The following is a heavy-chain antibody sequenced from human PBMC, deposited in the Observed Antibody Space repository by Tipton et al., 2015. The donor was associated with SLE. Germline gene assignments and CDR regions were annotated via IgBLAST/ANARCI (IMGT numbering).Heavy chain of an antibody. Sequence: TLSLTCTVSGASVSGVTYYWSWIRQHPGKGLEWVGYIYYSGNTYYSPSLKSRVTISVDTSKNQFSLKMRSVTAADTAVYYCARVQRFLRVPSYYYYMDVWGKGTTVTVSS. CDR3: ARVQRFLRVPSYYYYMDV. CDR1: GASVSGVTYY. CDR2: IYYSGNT. D-gene: IGHD3-3*01. V-gene: IGHV4-61*01. J-gene: IGHJ6*03.